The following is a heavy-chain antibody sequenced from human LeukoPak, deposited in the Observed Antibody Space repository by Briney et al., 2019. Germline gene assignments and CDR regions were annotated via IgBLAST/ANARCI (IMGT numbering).Heavy chain of an antibody. Sequence: GESLKISCETSGYSFTSNWIAWVRQKPGKGLEWMGIIYPGDSDTRYSPSFQGQVTISADKSISTAYLQWSSLKASDTAMYYCARLRPQDAFDIWGQGTMVTVSS. CDR2: IYPGDSDT. CDR1: GYSFTSNW. CDR3: ARLRPQDAFDI. J-gene: IGHJ3*02. V-gene: IGHV5-51*01.